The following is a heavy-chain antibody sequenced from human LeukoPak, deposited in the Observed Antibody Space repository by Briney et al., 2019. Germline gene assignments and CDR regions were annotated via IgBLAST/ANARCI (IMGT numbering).Heavy chain of an antibody. D-gene: IGHD1-7*01. J-gene: IGHJ4*02. Sequence: PSETLSLTCTVSGGSISSYYWSWIRQPPGNGLEGIGYIYYSGSTNYNPSLKSRVTISVDTSKNQFSLKLSSVTAADTAVYYCGVITGTTSAWGQGTLVTVSS. V-gene: IGHV4-59*01. CDR1: GGSISSYY. CDR2: IYYSGST. CDR3: GVITGTTSA.